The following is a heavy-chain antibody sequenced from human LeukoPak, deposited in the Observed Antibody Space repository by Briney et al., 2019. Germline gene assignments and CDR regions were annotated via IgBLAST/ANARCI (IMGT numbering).Heavy chain of an antibody. CDR3: AKEPTYFYGSGSFSHYFDS. V-gene: IGHV3-23*01. D-gene: IGHD3-10*01. CDR2: ISGSGGNT. J-gene: IGHJ4*02. CDR1: GFTFSSYA. Sequence: PGGSLRLSCAASGFTFSSYAMSWVRQAPGKGLEWVSAISGSGGNTYYADSVKGRFTISRDNSKNTLYLQMNSLRAEDTAVYYCAKEPTYFYGSGSFSHYFDSWGQGTLVTASS.